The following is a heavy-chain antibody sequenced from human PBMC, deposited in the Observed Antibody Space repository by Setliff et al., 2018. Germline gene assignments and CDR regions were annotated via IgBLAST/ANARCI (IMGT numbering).Heavy chain of an antibody. CDR1: GYTFTGYY. CDR2: INPNRGGT. V-gene: IGHV1-2*04. CDR3: ARGSSGLDDYFDY. J-gene: IGHJ4*02. Sequence: ASVKVSCKASGYTFTGYYMHWVRQAPGQGLEWMGWINPNRGGTNYAQKFQGWVTMTRDTSISTAYMELSRLRSDDTAVYYCARGSSGLDDYFDYWGQGTLVTVSS. D-gene: IGHD6-19*01.